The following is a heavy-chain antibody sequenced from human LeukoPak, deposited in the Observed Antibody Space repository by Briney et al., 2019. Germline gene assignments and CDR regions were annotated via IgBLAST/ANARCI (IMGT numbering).Heavy chain of an antibody. Sequence: SETLSLTCTVSGGSISSYYWTWIRQPPGKGLVWIGYIHYSGSTNYNPSLKSRVTISVDTSKNQFSLKLSSVTAADTAVYYCARVSWFPGTSYYYMDVWGKGTTVTVSS. CDR3: ARVSWFPGTSYYYMDV. CDR2: IHYSGST. V-gene: IGHV4-59*01. J-gene: IGHJ6*03. D-gene: IGHD1-1*01. CDR1: GGSISSYY.